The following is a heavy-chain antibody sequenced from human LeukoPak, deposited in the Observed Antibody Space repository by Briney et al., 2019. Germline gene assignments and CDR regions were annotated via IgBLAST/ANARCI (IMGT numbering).Heavy chain of an antibody. CDR3: ANAGYSYGYAIDY. CDR2: ISGSGLST. Sequence: GGSLRLSCAASGFTFSTYAMSWVRQAPGKGLEWVSGISGSGLSTSYADSVKGRFTISRDNSKNTLYLQMNSLRAEDTAVYYCANAGYSYGYAIDYWGQGTLVTVSS. J-gene: IGHJ4*02. CDR1: GFTFSTYA. V-gene: IGHV3-23*01. D-gene: IGHD5-18*01.